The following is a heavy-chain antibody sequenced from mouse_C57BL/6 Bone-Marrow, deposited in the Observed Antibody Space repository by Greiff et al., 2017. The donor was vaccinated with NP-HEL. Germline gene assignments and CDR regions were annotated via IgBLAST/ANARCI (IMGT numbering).Heavy chain of an antibody. Sequence: VQLQQPGAELVRPGSSVKLSCKASGYTFTSYWMDWVKQRPGQGLEWIGNIYPSDSETNYNQKFKDKATLTVDKSSSTAYMQLSSLTSEDSAVYYCARGTMVTTVDYWGQGTTLTVSS. CDR2: IYPSDSET. J-gene: IGHJ2*01. V-gene: IGHV1-61*01. CDR1: GYTFTSYW. D-gene: IGHD2-2*01. CDR3: ARGTMVTTVDY.